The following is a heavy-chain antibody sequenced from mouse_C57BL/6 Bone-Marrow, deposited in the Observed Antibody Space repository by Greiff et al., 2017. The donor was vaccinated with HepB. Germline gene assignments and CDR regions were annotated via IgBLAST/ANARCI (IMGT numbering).Heavy chain of an antibody. CDR3: ALVLRD. Sequence: EVMLVESGGGLVKPGGSLKLSCAASGFTFSDYGMHWVRQAPEKGLEWVAYISRGSSTIYYADTVKGRFTISRDNAKNTLFLQMTHLRSEETARYYCALVLRDWGQGTLGTVSA. CDR1: GFTFSDYG. J-gene: IGHJ3*01. D-gene: IGHD1-1*01. V-gene: IGHV5-17*01. CDR2: ISRGSSTI.